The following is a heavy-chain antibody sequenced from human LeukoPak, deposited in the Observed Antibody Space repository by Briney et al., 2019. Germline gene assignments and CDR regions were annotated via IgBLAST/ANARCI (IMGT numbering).Heavy chain of an antibody. V-gene: IGHV3-74*01. Sequence: GGSLRLSCAASGFTFSSYWMHWVRQVPGKGLVWVSRLNSDGSRTSYADSVKGRFTISRDNAKNTLYLQMNSLRAEDTAVYYCTRGYGNSGSDLIAFDIWGQGTMVTVSS. CDR3: TRGYGNSGSDLIAFDI. J-gene: IGHJ3*02. CDR2: LNSDGSRT. CDR1: GFTFSSYW. D-gene: IGHD1-26*01.